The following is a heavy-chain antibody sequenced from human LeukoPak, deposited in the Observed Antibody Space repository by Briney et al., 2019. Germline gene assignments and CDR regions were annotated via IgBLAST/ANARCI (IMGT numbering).Heavy chain of an antibody. D-gene: IGHD3-22*01. J-gene: IGHJ4*02. Sequence: SETLSLTCAVYGGSFSGYYWSWIRQPPGKGLEWIGEINHSGSTYYNPSLKSRVTISVDTSKNQFSLKLSSVTAADTAVYYCARYYYDSSGHYYFDYWGQGTLVTVSS. CDR2: INHSGST. CDR3: ARYYYDSSGHYYFDY. CDR1: GGSFSGYY. V-gene: IGHV4-34*01.